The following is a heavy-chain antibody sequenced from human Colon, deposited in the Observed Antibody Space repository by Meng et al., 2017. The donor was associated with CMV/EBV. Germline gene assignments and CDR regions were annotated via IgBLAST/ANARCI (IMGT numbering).Heavy chain of an antibody. D-gene: IGHD1-26*01. Sequence: SDLLSPTFVAQGGSFSNYYWSGIRQDPGKGLEWIGEINDSGSTIYNPSLKSRGIISLDTSKTQFSLKLSSVTAADTDFYFCARGRAERLLWEDCLDPWGQGTLVTVSS. V-gene: IGHV4-34*01. CDR3: ARGRAERLLWEDCLDP. CDR1: GGSFSNYY. J-gene: IGHJ5*02. CDR2: INDSGST.